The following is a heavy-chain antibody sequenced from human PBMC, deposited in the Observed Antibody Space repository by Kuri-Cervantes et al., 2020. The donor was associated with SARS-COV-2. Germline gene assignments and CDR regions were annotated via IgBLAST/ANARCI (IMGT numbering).Heavy chain of an antibody. CDR2: INHSGST. V-gene: IGHV4-34*01. J-gene: IGHJ6*04. CDR3: ARPGGFLDV. D-gene: IGHD4-23*01. Sequence: ESLKISCTASGFTFNSYSMNWVRQAPGKGLEWIGEINHSGSTNYNPSLKSRVTISVDTSKNQFSLELSSVTAADTAVYYCARPGGFLDVRGKGTTVTVSS. CDR1: GFTFNSYS.